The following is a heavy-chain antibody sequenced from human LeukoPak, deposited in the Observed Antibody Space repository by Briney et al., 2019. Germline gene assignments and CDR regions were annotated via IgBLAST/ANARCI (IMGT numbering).Heavy chain of an antibody. CDR3: ARAYSSSWWGIDY. J-gene: IGHJ4*02. CDR2: ISSSSSYI. D-gene: IGHD6-13*01. Sequence: GGSLRLSCAASGFTFSSYSMNWVRQVPGKGLEWVSSISSSSSYIYYADSVKGRFTISRDNAKNSLYLQMNSLRAEDTAVYYCARAYSSSWWGIDYWGQGTLVTVSS. V-gene: IGHV3-21*01. CDR1: GFTFSSYS.